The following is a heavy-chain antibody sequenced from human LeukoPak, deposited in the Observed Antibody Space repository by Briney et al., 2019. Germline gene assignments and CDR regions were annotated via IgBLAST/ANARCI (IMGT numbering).Heavy chain of an antibody. CDR1: GFTFSSYW. CDR2: IKQDGSEK. J-gene: IGHJ4*02. V-gene: IGHV3-7*01. Sequence: GGSLRLSCAASGFTFSSYWMSWVRQAPGKGLEWVANIKQDGSEKYYVDSVKGRFTISRDNAKNSLYLQMNSLRAEDTAVYYCASIKPYYYDSSGYYFDYWGQGTLVTVSS. CDR3: ASIKPYYYDSSGYYFDY. D-gene: IGHD3-22*01.